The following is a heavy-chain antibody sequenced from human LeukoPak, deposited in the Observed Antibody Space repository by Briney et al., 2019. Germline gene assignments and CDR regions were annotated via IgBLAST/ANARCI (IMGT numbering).Heavy chain of an antibody. CDR1: GFTLNSYS. J-gene: IGHJ4*02. Sequence: GGSLRLSCAASGFTLNSYSMSWVRQASGKGLAWISYISSSSSKIYYADSVKGRFTISRDNAKNSLYLQMDSLRAEDTAVYYCARGYYYNNTGSPAYFDYWGQGTLVTVSS. CDR2: ISSSSSKI. CDR3: ARGYYYNNTGSPAYFDY. D-gene: IGHD3-22*01. V-gene: IGHV3-48*01.